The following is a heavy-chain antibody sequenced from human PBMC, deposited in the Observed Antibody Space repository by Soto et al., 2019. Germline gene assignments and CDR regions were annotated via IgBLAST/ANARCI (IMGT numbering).Heavy chain of an antibody. Sequence: LVKGDYKASSYTYIRNYVHWVRQAPRQGLECMGIINPTGGSKSYSQKVQGRVTMTRDTSTSTVYMELGGLRSVDTAVYYCARAESGIYRRSGHWGQGTLATVSS. D-gene: IGHD1-26*01. V-gene: IGHV1-46*01. CDR3: ARAESGIYRRSGH. J-gene: IGHJ4*02. CDR2: INPTGGSK. CDR1: SYTYIRNY.